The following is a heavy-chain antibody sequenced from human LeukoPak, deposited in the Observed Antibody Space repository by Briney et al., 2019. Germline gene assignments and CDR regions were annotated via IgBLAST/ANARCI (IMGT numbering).Heavy chain of an antibody. CDR1: GGSISSGGYS. CDR2: IYYSGST. J-gene: IGHJ6*02. V-gene: IGHV4-39*01. CDR3: ARRWTVTPGHYYYGMDV. D-gene: IGHD4-17*01. Sequence: PSETLSLTCTVSGGSISSGGYSWGWIRQPPGKGLEWIGSIYYSGSTYYNPSLKSRVTISVDTSKNQFSLKLSSVTAADTAVYYCARRWTVTPGHYYYGMDVWGQGTTVTVSS.